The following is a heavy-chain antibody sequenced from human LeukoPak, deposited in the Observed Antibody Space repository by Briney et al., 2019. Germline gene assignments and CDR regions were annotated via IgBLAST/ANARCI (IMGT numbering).Heavy chain of an antibody. CDR3: ARLQPASGIAVAGVYFDY. V-gene: IGHV4-30-4*07. D-gene: IGHD6-19*01. J-gene: IGHJ4*02. CDR1: GGSISSGGYS. CDR2: IYYSGST. Sequence: SQTLSLTCAVSGGSISSGGYSWSWIRQPPGKGLEWIGYIYYSGSTNYNPSLKSRVTISVDTSKNQFSLKLSSVTAADTAVYYCARLQPASGIAVAGVYFDYWGQGTLVTVSS.